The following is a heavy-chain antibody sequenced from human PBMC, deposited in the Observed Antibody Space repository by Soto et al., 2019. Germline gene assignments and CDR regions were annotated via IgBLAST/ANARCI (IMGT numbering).Heavy chain of an antibody. D-gene: IGHD6-13*01. J-gene: IGHJ3*02. Sequence: PGVSLRLSCAASGFTFSSYSMNWVRQAPGKGLEWVSSISSSSSYIYYADSVKVRFTISRDNAKNSLYLQMNSLRAEDTAVYYCAREGDYPGIAAAATGAFDIWGQGTMVTVSS. V-gene: IGHV3-21*01. CDR1: GFTFSSYS. CDR2: ISSSSSYI. CDR3: AREGDYPGIAAAATGAFDI.